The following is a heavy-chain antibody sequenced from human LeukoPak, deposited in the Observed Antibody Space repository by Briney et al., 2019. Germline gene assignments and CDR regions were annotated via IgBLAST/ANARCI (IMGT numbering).Heavy chain of an antibody. J-gene: IGHJ6*03. V-gene: IGHV3-30*03. Sequence: PGRSLRLSCAASGFTFSSYGMHWVRQAPGKGLEWVAVISYDGSNKYYADSVKGRFTISRDNSKNTLYLQMNSLRAEDTAVYYCARDGPIAARPPYYYMDVWGKGTTVTVSS. D-gene: IGHD6-6*01. CDR3: ARDGPIAARPPYYYMDV. CDR1: GFTFSSYG. CDR2: ISYDGSNK.